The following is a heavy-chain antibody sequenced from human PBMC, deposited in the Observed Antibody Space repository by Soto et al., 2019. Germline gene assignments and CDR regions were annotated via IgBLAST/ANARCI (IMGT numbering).Heavy chain of an antibody. V-gene: IGHV3-33*01. Sequence: QVQLVESGGGVVQSERSLRVSCAASGFTFSGHAMHWVRQAPGKGLEWVAQIWSDGGNKYYADSVKGRFTIPRDNSKNTLILQMNSLRAEDTAVYYCARDGQEGTPYGMDVWGQGTTVTVSS. CDR2: IWSDGGNK. CDR1: GFTFSGHA. D-gene: IGHD3-10*01. J-gene: IGHJ6*02. CDR3: ARDGQEGTPYGMDV.